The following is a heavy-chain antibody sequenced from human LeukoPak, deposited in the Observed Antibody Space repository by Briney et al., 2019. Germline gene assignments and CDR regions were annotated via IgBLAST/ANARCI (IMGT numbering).Heavy chain of an antibody. D-gene: IGHD2-2*01. CDR3: ARGGIIVVVPAANSYGMDV. V-gene: IGHV1-46*02. J-gene: IGHJ6*02. Sequence: ASVKVSCKASGYSFNTYYMNWVRQAPGQGLEWMGIINPSGGSTSYAQKFQGRVTMTRDTSTSTVYMELSSLRSEDTAVYYCARGGIIVVVPAANSYGMDVWGQGTTVTVSS. CDR1: GYSFNTYY. CDR2: INPSGGST.